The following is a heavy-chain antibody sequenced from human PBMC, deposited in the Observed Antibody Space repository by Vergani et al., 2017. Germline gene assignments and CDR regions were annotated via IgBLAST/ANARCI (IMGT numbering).Heavy chain of an antibody. D-gene: IGHD5-12*01. Sequence: QVTLGESGPALVKPTQTLTLTCTFSGFSILTSEMCVSWIRQPPGKALEWLALIDWNDNKYFNTSLKTRLTISKDASKNQVVLTMTNMDPVDTATYYCARIRRRGRSGYDIFDFWGQGILVTVAS. J-gene: IGHJ4*02. CDR1: GFSILTSEMC. V-gene: IGHV2-70*01. CDR3: ARIRRRGRSGYDIFDF. CDR2: IDWNDNK.